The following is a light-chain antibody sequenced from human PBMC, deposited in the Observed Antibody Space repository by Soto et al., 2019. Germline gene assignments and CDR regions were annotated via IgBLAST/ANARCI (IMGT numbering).Light chain of an antibody. Sequence: DIQMTQSPSTLSASVGDRVTITCRASQSISSWLAWYQQKPGKAPKLLIYDASSLESGVPSRFSGSGSGTEFPLTISILQPDDFATYYCQQYNSYPFTFGPGTKVDIK. CDR1: QSISSW. CDR2: DAS. CDR3: QQYNSYPFT. V-gene: IGKV1-5*01. J-gene: IGKJ3*01.